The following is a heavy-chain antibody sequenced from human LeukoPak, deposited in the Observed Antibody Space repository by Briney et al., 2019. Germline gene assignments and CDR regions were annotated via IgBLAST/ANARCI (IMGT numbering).Heavy chain of an antibody. CDR3: AKGNSGSYSQDWFDP. CDR2: ISWNSGTV. CDR1: GFTFDDFA. V-gene: IGHV3-9*03. D-gene: IGHD1-26*01. Sequence: GGSLRLSCTASGFTFDDFAMHLVRQAPGKGLEWVSGISWNSGTVGYADSVKGRFTISRDNAKNSLYLQMNNVRAEDMALYYCAKGNSGSYSQDWFDPWGQGTLVTVSS. J-gene: IGHJ5*02.